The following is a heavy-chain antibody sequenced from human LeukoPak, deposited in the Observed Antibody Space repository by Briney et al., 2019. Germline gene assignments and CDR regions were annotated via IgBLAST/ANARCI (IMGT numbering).Heavy chain of an antibody. V-gene: IGHV1-24*01. CDR2: FDPEDGER. D-gene: IGHD3-16*01. J-gene: IGHJ6*02. CDR1: GYTLTELS. Sequence: GASVKVSCKVSGYTLTELSIHWVRQAPGKGLEWMGGFDPEDGERIYAQKFQGRVTMAEDTSTDTAYMELSSLRSEDTAVYYCATDGLDYDYVWGFMDVWGQGTTVTVSS. CDR3: ATDGLDYDYVWGFMDV.